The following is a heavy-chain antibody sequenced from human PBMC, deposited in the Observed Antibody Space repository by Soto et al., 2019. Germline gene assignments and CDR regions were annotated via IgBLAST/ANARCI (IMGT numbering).Heavy chain of an antibody. CDR1: GFTFSSHA. D-gene: IGHD3-16*01. Sequence: QVQLVESGGGVVKPGRSLKLSCAASGFTFSSHAMHWVRQAPGRGLEWVAGISYDRNNKFYADSVKGRFTLSRDNSKRTLYLQMNSLRVDDTALYYCARDLGGSQLDYWGQGTLVTVSS. V-gene: IGHV3-30-3*01. J-gene: IGHJ4*02. CDR3: ARDLGGSQLDY. CDR2: ISYDRNNK.